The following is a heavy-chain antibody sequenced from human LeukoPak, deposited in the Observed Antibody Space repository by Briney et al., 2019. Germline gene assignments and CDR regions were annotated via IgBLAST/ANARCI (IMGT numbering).Heavy chain of an antibody. J-gene: IGHJ3*02. CDR2: ISAYNGNT. Sequence: ASVKVSCKASGYTFTSYGISWVRQAPGQGLGWMGWISAYNGNTNYAQKLQGRVTMTTDTSTSTAYMELRSLRSDDTAVYYCARSKVPAVRIAFDIWGQGTMVTVSS. D-gene: IGHD2-2*01. CDR3: ARSKVPAVRIAFDI. V-gene: IGHV1-18*01. CDR1: GYTFTSYG.